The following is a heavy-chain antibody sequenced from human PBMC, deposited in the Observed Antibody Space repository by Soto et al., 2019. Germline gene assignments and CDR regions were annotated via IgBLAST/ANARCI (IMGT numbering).Heavy chain of an antibody. CDR2: ISYDGSNK. J-gene: IGHJ4*01. Sequence: PWGSLRLSCAASGFTFSSYAMHWVRQAPGKGLEWVAVISYDGSNKYYADSVKGRFTISRDNSKNTLYLQMNSLKTEDTGIYYCTTDSYSTMIVVRFDYWGHGTLVTVSS. V-gene: IGHV3-30-3*01. D-gene: IGHD3-22*01. CDR3: TTDSYSTMIVVRFDY. CDR1: GFTFSSYA.